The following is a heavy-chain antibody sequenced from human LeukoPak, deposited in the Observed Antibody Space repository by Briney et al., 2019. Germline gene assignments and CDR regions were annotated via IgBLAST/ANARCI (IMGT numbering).Heavy chain of an antibody. CDR1: GFPFSSYG. Sequence: GMSLRLSCAASGFPFSSYGMHWVSQAPGKGLEWVAAISNDGNNKFYADSVKGRFTIYRDNPKNTMNLQMNSLRAEDTAVYYCARDLRKGTYYDILTGYYMAWDYWGQGTLVTVSS. D-gene: IGHD3-9*01. CDR3: ARDLRKGTYYDILTGYYMAWDY. V-gene: IGHV3-30*03. CDR2: ISNDGNNK. J-gene: IGHJ4*02.